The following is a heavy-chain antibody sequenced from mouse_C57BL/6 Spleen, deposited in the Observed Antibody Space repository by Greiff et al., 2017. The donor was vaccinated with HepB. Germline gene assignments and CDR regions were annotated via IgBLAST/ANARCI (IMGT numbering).Heavy chain of an antibody. CDR1: GYAFSSYW. CDR2: IYPGDGDT. J-gene: IGHJ4*01. V-gene: IGHV1-80*01. Sequence: VQLQQSGAELVKPGASVKISCKASGYAFSSYWMNWVKQRPGKGLEWIGQIYPGDGDTNYNGKFKGKATLTADKSSSTAYMQLSSLTSEDSAVYFCSYGNYEASAMDYWGQGTSVTVSS. CDR3: SYGNYEASAMDY. D-gene: IGHD2-1*01.